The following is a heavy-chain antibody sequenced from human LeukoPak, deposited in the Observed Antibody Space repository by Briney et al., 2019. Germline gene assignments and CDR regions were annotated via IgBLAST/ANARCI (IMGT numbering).Heavy chain of an antibody. CDR3: ARVAVALGANYDFWMYYFDY. D-gene: IGHD3/OR15-3a*01. J-gene: IGHJ4*02. CDR2: IYYSGST. V-gene: IGHV4-39*07. CDR1: GGSISNSSYY. Sequence: KPSETLSLTCTVSGGSISNSSYYWGWIRQPPGKGLEWIGSIYYSGSTYYNPSLKSRVTISVDTSKNQFSLKLSSVTAADTAVYYCARVAVALGANYDFWMYYFDYWGQGTLVTVSS.